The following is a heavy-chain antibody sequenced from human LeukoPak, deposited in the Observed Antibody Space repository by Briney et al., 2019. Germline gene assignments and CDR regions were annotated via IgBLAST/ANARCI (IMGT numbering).Heavy chain of an antibody. J-gene: IGHJ4*02. CDR1: GGSISSYY. V-gene: IGHV4-59*08. D-gene: IGHD1-26*01. CDR2: IYYSGST. Sequence: KSSETLSLTCTVSGGSISSYYWSWIRQPPGKGLEWIGYIYYSGSTNYNPSLKSRVTISVDTSKNQFSLKLSSVTAADTAVYYCARHRGGGSYYRYFDRRGQGTLVTVSS. CDR3: ARHRGGGSYYRYFDR.